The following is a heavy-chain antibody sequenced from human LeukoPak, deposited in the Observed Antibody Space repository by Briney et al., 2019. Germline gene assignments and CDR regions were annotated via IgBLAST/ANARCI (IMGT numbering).Heavy chain of an antibody. Sequence: PSETLSLTCTVSGGSISRNYWNWIRQPPGKGLEWIGNIYYSETTNYNPSLKSRVTMSVDTSKNQFSLKLTSVTAADTAVYYCARLRPVAGYDAFDIWGHGTMVTVSS. CDR1: GGSISRNY. V-gene: IGHV4-59*08. CDR2: IYYSETT. CDR3: ARLRPVAGYDAFDI. J-gene: IGHJ3*02. D-gene: IGHD6-19*01.